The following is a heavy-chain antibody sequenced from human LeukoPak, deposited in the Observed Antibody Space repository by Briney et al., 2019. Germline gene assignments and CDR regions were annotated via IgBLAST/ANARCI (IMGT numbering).Heavy chain of an antibody. CDR1: GGSISSSSYY. V-gene: IGHV4-39*07. CDR2: INHSGST. J-gene: IGHJ6*03. D-gene: IGHD6-19*01. CDR3: ARVAGYSSGWYVPAYYYYYYMDV. Sequence: SETLSLTCTVSGGSISSSSYYWSWIRQPPGKGLEWIGQINHSGSTNYNPSLKSRVTISVDTSKNQFSLKLSSVTAADTAVYYCARVAGYSSGWYVPAYYYYYYMDVWGKGTTVTVSS.